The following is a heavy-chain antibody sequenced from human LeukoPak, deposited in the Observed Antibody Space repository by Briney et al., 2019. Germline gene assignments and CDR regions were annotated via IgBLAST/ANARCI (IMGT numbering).Heavy chain of an antibody. Sequence: ASETLSLTCTVSGGSISSYYWSWIRQPPGKGLEWIGYIYYSGSTNYNPSLKSRVTISVDTSKNQFSLKLSSVTAADTAVYYCYTYYYDGSGYYFDYWGQGTLVTVSS. CDR1: GGSISSYY. D-gene: IGHD3-22*01. CDR2: IYYSGST. J-gene: IGHJ4*02. CDR3: YTYYYDGSGYYFDY. V-gene: IGHV4-59*01.